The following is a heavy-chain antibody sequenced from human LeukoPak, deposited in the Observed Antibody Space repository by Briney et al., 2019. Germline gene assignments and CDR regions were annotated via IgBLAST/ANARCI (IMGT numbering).Heavy chain of an antibody. V-gene: IGHV3-7*01. J-gene: IGHJ4*02. CDR3: ARVNSVHYYFDY. D-gene: IGHD2/OR15-2a*01. Sequence: GWSPRLSCAASGFTFSNYWMTWVRQAPGKGLEWVANINQDGSQKYYVDSVKGRFTISRDNAKNSLYLQMNSLRAEDTAVYYCARVNSVHYYFDYWGQGTLVTVSS. CDR1: GFTFSNYW. CDR2: INQDGSQK.